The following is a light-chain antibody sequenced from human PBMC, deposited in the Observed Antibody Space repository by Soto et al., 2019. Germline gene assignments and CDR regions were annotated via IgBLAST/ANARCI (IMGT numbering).Light chain of an antibody. CDR1: SSDVGRYNY. CDR2: DVS. V-gene: IGLV2-14*01. Sequence: QSVLAQPASVSGSPGQSITISCTGTSSDVGRYNYVSWFQQHPGKAPKLPIYDVSNWPSGVSDRFSGSKSGNTASLTISGLQAEDEADYYCSSFTTSSTFVLGTGTKVTVL. J-gene: IGLJ1*01. CDR3: SSFTTSSTFV.